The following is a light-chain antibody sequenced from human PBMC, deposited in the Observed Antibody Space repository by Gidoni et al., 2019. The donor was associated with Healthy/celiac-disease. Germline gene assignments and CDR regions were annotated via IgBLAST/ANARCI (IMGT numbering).Light chain of an antibody. CDR3: QSYDSSLSGHVV. Sequence: QSVLPPPPSVSGAPGQRVTISCTGRSSNIGAGYDVHWYQQLPGTAPKLLIYGNSNRPSGVPDRFSGSKSGTSASLAITGLQAEDEADYYCQSYDSSLSGHVVFGGGTKLTVL. CDR1: SSNIGAGYD. J-gene: IGLJ2*01. V-gene: IGLV1-40*01. CDR2: GNS.